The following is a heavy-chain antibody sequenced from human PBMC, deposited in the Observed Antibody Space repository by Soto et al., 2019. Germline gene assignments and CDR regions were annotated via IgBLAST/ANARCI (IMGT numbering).Heavy chain of an antibody. CDR1: GGTFSSYA. Sequence: QVQLVQSGAEVKKPGSSVKVSCKASGGTFSSYAISWVRQAPGQGLEWMGGIIPIFGTANYAQKFQGRVTITADESTSTADMELSSLRSEDTAVYYCARDPFDKSSSSMDVWGQGTTVTVSS. D-gene: IGHD6-6*01. V-gene: IGHV1-69*01. J-gene: IGHJ6*02. CDR2: IIPIFGTA. CDR3: ARDPFDKSSSSMDV.